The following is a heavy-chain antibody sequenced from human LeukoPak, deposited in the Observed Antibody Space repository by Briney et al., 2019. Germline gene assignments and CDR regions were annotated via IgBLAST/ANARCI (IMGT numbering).Heavy chain of an antibody. J-gene: IGHJ4*02. CDR2: ISSSSSYI. Sequence: PGGSLRLSCAASGFTFSSYSMNWVRQAPGKGLEWVSSISSSSSYIYYADSVKGRFTISRDNAKNSLYLQMNSLRAEDTAVYHCAREYSSSWYFDYWGQGTLVIVSS. V-gene: IGHV3-21*01. D-gene: IGHD6-13*01. CDR1: GFTFSSYS. CDR3: AREYSSSWYFDY.